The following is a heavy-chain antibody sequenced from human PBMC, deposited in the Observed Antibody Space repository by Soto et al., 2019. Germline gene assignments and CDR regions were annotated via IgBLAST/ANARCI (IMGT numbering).Heavy chain of an antibody. D-gene: IGHD1-26*01. V-gene: IGHV3-23*01. CDR1: GITLSGYA. Sequence: LRRSCAASGITLSGYAMSWVRQAPGKGPEWVSGISASGGSTSYADSVKGRFTISGDNSKNTLYLQMNSLRADDTAVYHCAKGQNSGTYRFYFDYWGQGALVTVSS. CDR3: AKGQNSGTYRFYFDY. J-gene: IGHJ4*02. CDR2: ISASGGST.